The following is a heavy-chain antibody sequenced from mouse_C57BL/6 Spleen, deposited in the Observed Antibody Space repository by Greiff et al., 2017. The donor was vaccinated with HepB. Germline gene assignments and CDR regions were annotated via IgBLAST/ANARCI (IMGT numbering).Heavy chain of an antibody. CDR1: GFSLTSYG. CDR3: ARKEIHYYGSSYGAMDY. D-gene: IGHD1-1*01. Sequence: VKLQESGPGLVQPSQSLSITCTVSGFSLTSYGVHWVRQSPGKGLEWLGVIWSGGSTDYNAAFISRLSISKDNSKSQVFFKMNSLQADDTAIYYCARKEIHYYGSSYGAMDYWGQGTSVTVSS. CDR2: IWSGGST. J-gene: IGHJ4*01. V-gene: IGHV2-2*01.